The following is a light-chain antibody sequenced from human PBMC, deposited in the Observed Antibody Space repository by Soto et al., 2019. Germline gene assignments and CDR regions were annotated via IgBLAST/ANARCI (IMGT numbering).Light chain of an antibody. CDR3: QQYDNLPLI. V-gene: IGKV1-33*01. CDR2: DAY. Sequence: IQMTQSPSSLSASVGDRVTITCQATQDIRKYLNWYQQKPGKAPKLLIYDAYSLETGVQSRFSGSGSGTDFTLTISSLQPEDFATYYCQQYDNLPLIFGQGTRLEIK. J-gene: IGKJ5*01. CDR1: QDIRKY.